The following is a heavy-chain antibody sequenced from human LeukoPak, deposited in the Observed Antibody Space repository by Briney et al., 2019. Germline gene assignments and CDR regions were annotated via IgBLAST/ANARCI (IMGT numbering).Heavy chain of an antibody. CDR1: GFTFDDHG. CDR3: ARGGGSGYYYPPFY. CDR2: INWSGDST. V-gene: IGHV3-20*04. J-gene: IGHJ4*02. Sequence: GGSLRLSCAASGFTFDDHGMIWVRQAPGKGLEWVSGINWSGDSTAYADSVKGRFTISRDNAKNSLYLQMNSLRAEDTALYYCARGGGSGYYYPPFYWGQGTLVTVSS. D-gene: IGHD3-22*01.